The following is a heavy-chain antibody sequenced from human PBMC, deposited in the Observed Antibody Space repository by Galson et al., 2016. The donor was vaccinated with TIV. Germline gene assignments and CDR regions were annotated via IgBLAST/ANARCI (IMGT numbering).Heavy chain of an antibody. D-gene: IGHD6-13*01. CDR3: ARGFSSYYFDY. CDR1: GFTFGSYG. CDR2: VSFDRSDK. V-gene: IGHV3-30*03. Sequence: SLRLPCAASGFTFGSYGMHWVRHGPGKGLEWLAFVSFDRSDKTYADAVQGRFTISRDNLRNTLYLQMSSLRTEDTAVYYCARGFSSYYFDYWGQGTLVTFSS. J-gene: IGHJ4*02.